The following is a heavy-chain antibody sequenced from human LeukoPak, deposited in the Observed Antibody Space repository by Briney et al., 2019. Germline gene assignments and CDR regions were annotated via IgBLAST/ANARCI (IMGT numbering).Heavy chain of an antibody. D-gene: IGHD3-10*01. J-gene: IGHJ5*02. CDR2: IYYSGST. Sequence: KPSETLSLTCTVSGGSISHYYWSWIRQPPGKGLEWIGYIYYSGSTNYNPSLKSRVTISVDTSKNQFSLKLSSVTAADTAVYYCARQLLLWFGELLGGPTNWFDPWGQGTLVTVSS. CDR1: GGSISHYY. V-gene: IGHV4-59*08. CDR3: ARQLLLWFGELLGGPTNWFDP.